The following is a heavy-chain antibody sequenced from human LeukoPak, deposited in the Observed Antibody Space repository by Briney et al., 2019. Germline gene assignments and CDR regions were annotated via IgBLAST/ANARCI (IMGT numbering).Heavy chain of an antibody. V-gene: IGHV3-48*03. D-gene: IGHD2-15*01. CDR1: GFTFSNYE. J-gene: IGHJ6*03. Sequence: GGSLRLSCAAYGFTFSNYEMHWVRQAPGKGLEWVSYISSSGSAIYYTDSVKGRFTISRDNSKNTLYLQMNSLRAEDTAIYYCAKNGDRGAYCSGGSCYPYFYYYMDVWGKGTTVTISS. CDR2: ISSSGSAI. CDR3: AKNGDRGAYCSGGSCYPYFYYYMDV.